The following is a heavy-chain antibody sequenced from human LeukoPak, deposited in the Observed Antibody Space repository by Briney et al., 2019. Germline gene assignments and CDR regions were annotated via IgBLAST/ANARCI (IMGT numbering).Heavy chain of an antibody. Sequence: SETLSLTCTVSGGSISSYYWSWIRQPPGKGLEWIGSIYYSGSTYYNPSLKSRVTISVDTSKNQFSLKLSSVTAADTAVYYCARALYGSGSYYSFDYWGQGTLVTVSS. V-gene: IGHV4-59*08. J-gene: IGHJ4*02. CDR3: ARALYGSGSYYSFDY. CDR1: GGSISSYY. D-gene: IGHD3-10*01. CDR2: IYYSGST.